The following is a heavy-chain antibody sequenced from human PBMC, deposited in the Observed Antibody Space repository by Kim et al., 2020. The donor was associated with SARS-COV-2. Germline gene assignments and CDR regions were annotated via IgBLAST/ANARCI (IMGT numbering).Heavy chain of an antibody. CDR3: ARDRSSGCLDY. D-gene: IGHD6-19*01. V-gene: IGHV3-33*01. Sequence: KYYADSVKGRFTISRDNSKNTLYLQMNSLRAEDTAVYYCARDRSSGCLDYWGQGTLVTVSS. CDR2: K. J-gene: IGHJ4*02.